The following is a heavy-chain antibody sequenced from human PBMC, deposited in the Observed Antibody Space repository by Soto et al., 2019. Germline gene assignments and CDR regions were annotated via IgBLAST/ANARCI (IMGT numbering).Heavy chain of an antibody. J-gene: IGHJ4*02. V-gene: IGHV3-7*05. CDR2: MKQDGSEK. D-gene: IGHD3-10*01. CDR3: ARDAYYYGSGRFDH. CDR1: GFTFSNYG. Sequence: GGSLRLSCEASGFTFSNYGINWVRQAPGKGLECVANMKQDGSEKYYVDSVKGRFTISRDNAKSSLYLQMNSLTAEDTAVYYCARDAYYYGSGRFDHWGQGTLVTVSS.